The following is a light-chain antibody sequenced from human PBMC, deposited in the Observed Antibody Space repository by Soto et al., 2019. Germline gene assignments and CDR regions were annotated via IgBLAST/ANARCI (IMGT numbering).Light chain of an antibody. J-gene: IGLJ3*02. CDR2: GNS. CDR1: SSNNGAGYD. Sequence: QAVVAQPPSVSGAPGQRVTMSCTGSSSNNGAGYDVHWYQQLPGTAPKLLIYGNSNRPSGVPDRFSGSKSGTSASLAITGLQAEDEADYYCQSYDSSLSGWVFGGGTKLTVL. CDR3: QSYDSSLSGWV. V-gene: IGLV1-40*01.